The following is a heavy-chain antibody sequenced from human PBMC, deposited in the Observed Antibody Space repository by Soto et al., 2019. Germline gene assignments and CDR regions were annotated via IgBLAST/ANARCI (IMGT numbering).Heavy chain of an antibody. J-gene: IGHJ4*02. Sequence: QVQLQESGPGLVKPSQTLTLTCTVLGGSISSGSFYGSGIRQHPGRGRGWIGHISDSGSSYSNPSLESRVTISVDTSKNQFSLKLSAVTAADTAVYFCARTTFYDIFTAYYSLFDYWGQGTLVTVSS. CDR3: ARTTFYDIFTAYYSLFDY. D-gene: IGHD3-9*01. CDR1: GGSISSGSFY. V-gene: IGHV4-31*03. CDR2: ISDSGSS.